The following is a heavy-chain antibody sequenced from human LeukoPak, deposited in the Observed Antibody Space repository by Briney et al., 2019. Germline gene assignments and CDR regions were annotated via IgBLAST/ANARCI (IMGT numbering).Heavy chain of an antibody. CDR1: GFTLSTYT. CDR2: ISFDEKHK. CDR3: ARDAVQIWFYVGTFDI. J-gene: IGHJ3*02. V-gene: IGHV3-30*04. D-gene: IGHD3-10*01. Sequence: PGGSLRLSWAASGFTLSTYTVHWVRQTPGKGLEWVALISFDEKHKDFADSVKGRFSISRDTSKNTVSLQMDSLTTDDAAVYYCARDAVQIWFYVGTFDIWGQGSIVTVSS.